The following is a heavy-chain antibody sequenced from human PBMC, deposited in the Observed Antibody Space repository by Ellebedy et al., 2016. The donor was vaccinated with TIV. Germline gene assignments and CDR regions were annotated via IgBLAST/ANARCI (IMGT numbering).Heavy chain of an antibody. Sequence: GESLKISCAASGFTFSNYAMSWVRQAPGKGLEWVSSISSSGTTIYYADSVKGRFTISRDNSQNTLYLEMNSLRADDTALYYCARELGGSGGSDFDYWGQGTLVTVSS. CDR3: ARELGGSGGSDFDY. V-gene: IGHV3-48*01. D-gene: IGHD2-15*01. CDR1: GFTFSNYA. J-gene: IGHJ4*02. CDR2: ISSSGTTI.